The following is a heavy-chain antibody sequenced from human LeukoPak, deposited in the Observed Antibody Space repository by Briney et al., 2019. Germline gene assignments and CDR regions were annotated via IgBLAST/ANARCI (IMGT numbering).Heavy chain of an antibody. CDR3: ARLDSYGSGSHKAYYFDY. V-gene: IGHV4-34*01. Sequence: PSETLSLTCAVYGGSFSGYYWSWIRQPPGKGLEWIGEINHSGSTNYNPSLKSRVTISVDTSKNQFSLKLSSVTAADTAVYYCARLDSYGSGSHKAYYFDYWGQGTLVTVSS. J-gene: IGHJ4*02. CDR1: GGSFSGYY. CDR2: INHSGST. D-gene: IGHD3-10*01.